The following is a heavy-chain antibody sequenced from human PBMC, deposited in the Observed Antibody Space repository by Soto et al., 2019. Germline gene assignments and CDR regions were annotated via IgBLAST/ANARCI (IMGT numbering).Heavy chain of an antibody. D-gene: IGHD3-9*01. CDR3: EGVKTIRYFDWYAFDI. CDR1: GYTFTSYA. J-gene: IGHJ3*02. V-gene: IGHV1-3*01. Sequence: QVQLVQSGAEVKKPGASVKVSCKASGYTFTSYAMHWVRQAPGQRLEWMGWINAGNGNTKYSQKFQGRVTITRDTSASTAYMELSSLRSEDMAVYYCEGVKTIRYFDWYAFDIWGQGTMVTVSS. CDR2: INAGNGNT.